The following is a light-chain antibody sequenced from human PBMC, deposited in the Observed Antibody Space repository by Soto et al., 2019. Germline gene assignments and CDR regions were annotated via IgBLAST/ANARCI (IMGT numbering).Light chain of an antibody. J-gene: IGLJ2*01. CDR1: RLGGKY. Sequence: SYELTQPPSVSVSPGQTASITCSGDRLGGKYVCWYRQKPGQSHVLVIYEDNKRPSGIPERFSGSNSGNTATLTISGTQAMDEADYYCQAWDNSVVFGGGTKLTVL. V-gene: IGLV3-1*01. CDR2: EDN. CDR3: QAWDNSVV.